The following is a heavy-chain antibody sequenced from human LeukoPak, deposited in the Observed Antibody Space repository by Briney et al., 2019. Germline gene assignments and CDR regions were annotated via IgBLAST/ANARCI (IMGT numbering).Heavy chain of an antibody. Sequence: GGSLRLSCAASGFTFSNYWMAWVRQAPGRGLEWVASIKPDGSVIYYGDSVKGRFTLSRDNTKNSLYLQMNSLRAEDTAVYYCARGAPKSYYYDSSGYYEDYWGQGTLVTVSS. CDR1: GFTFSNYW. CDR2: IKPDGSVI. D-gene: IGHD3-22*01. V-gene: IGHV3-7*02. J-gene: IGHJ4*02. CDR3: ARGAPKSYYYDSSGYYEDY.